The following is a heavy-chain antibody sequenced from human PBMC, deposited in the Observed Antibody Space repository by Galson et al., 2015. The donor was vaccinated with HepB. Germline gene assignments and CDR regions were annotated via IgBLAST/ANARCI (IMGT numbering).Heavy chain of an antibody. CDR3: TKARGSGWYEVDY. CDR2: ISSGGRNE. V-gene: IGHV3-30*04. Sequence: SLRLSCAASGFTFSSYAMHWVRQAPGKGLEWVAVISSGGRNEFYADPVRGRFTISRDNAKNTLYLQMNSLRPEDTAVYYCTKARGSGWYEVDYWGQGTLVTVSS. J-gene: IGHJ4*02. D-gene: IGHD6-19*01. CDR1: GFTFSSYA.